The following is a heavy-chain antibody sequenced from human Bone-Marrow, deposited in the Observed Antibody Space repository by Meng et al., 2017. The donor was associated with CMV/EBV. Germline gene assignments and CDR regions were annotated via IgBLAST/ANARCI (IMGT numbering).Heavy chain of an antibody. J-gene: IGHJ6*01. Sequence: GGSLRLSCVAPGFRFDDYGMTWVRQAPGKGLEWVSGINWNGGNTGYADSVRGRFIIARDNVRKSLYLQMNSLRAADTAVYYCAKVQWLPMSQNYYRYFGMDVWGQGTTVTGSS. CDR1: GFRFDDYG. V-gene: IGHV3-20*04. D-gene: IGHD5-12*01. CDR3: AKVQWLPMSQNYYRYFGMDV. CDR2: INWNGGNT.